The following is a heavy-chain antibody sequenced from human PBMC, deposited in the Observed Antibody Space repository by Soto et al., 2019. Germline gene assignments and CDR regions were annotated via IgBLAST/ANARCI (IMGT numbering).Heavy chain of an antibody. CDR2: ISSSSSYI. J-gene: IGHJ3*02. CDR3: ARYIAAAGSGAFDI. CDR1: GFTFSSYS. D-gene: IGHD6-13*01. Sequence: PGGSLRLSCAASGFTFSSYSMNWVRQAPGKGLEWVSSISSSSSYIYYADSVKGRFTISRDNAKNSLYLQMNSLRAEDTAVYYCARYIAAAGSGAFDIWGQGTMVTVSS. V-gene: IGHV3-21*01.